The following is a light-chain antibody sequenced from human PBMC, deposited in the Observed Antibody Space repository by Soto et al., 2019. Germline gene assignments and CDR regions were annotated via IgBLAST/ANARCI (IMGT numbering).Light chain of an antibody. CDR3: QVWDSGSAHVV. Sequence: SYELTQPPSVSVAPGKTASISCGGNNIGSKGVHWYQQKPGQAPVLVIYSDTDLPPVIPDRFSGSNSANLATLTISRVGAGDEADYYCQVWDSGSAHVVFGGGTKLTVL. V-gene: IGLV3-21*04. J-gene: IGLJ2*01. CDR1: NIGSKG. CDR2: SDT.